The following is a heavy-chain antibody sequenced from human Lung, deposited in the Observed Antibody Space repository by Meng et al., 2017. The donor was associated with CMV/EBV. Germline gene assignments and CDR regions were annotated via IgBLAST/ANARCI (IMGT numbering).Heavy chain of an antibody. J-gene: IGHJ4*02. CDR3: ARIERRRILKYCGSDCSTTDY. Sequence: SETLSLTFAVPGGSTSSSNLWTWVRQVPGKGLEWIGEIYHSGSTNYNPSLKSRVTISVDKFKNQFSLKLGSVTAADTAVYYCARIERRRILKYCGSDCSTTDYWGQGTLVTVSS. CDR2: IYHSGST. CDR1: GGSTSSSNL. D-gene: IGHD2-21*02. V-gene: IGHV4-4*02.